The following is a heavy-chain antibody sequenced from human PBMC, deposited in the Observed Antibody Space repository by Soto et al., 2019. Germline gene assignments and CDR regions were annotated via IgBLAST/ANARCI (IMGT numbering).Heavy chain of an antibody. Sequence: SETLSLTCAVYGGSFSGYYWSWIRQPPGKGLEWIGEINHSGSTNYNPSLKSRVTISVDTSKNQFSLKLSSVTAADTAVYYCAAQWLRWGMGEGTEPPWGQGTLVTVSS. CDR3: AAQWLRWGMGEGTEPP. J-gene: IGHJ5*02. D-gene: IGHD5-12*01. V-gene: IGHV4-34*01. CDR2: INHSGST. CDR1: GGSFSGYY.